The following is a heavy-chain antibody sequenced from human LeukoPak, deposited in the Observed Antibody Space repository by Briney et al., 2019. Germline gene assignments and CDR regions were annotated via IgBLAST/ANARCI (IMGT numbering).Heavy chain of an antibody. D-gene: IGHD1-14*01. CDR1: GGSFSGCS. CDR3: ARRGSGASLEYYFDL. CDR2: IYYSGNT. Sequence: SETLSLTCAVYGGSFSGCSWSWIRQPPGKGLEYIGYIYYSGNTNSNPSLNSRVTISVDTSKNQFSLKLSSVTAADTAVYYCARRGSGASLEYYFDLWGRGTLVTVSS. J-gene: IGHJ2*01. V-gene: IGHV4-59*08.